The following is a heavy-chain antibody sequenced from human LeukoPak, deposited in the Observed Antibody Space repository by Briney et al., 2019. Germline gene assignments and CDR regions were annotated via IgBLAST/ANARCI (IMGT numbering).Heavy chain of an antibody. D-gene: IGHD6-13*01. CDR2: ISGSGAGT. CDR1: GFTFSNYA. J-gene: IGHJ4*02. V-gene: IGHV3-23*01. CDR3: ATNTSSWSFDY. Sequence: GGSLRLSCAASGFTFSNYAMSWVRQAPGKGLEWVSTISGSGAGTYYADSVKGRFTISRDNSKNTLYLQMHSLRAEDTAVCYCATNTSSWSFDYWGQGTLVTVSS.